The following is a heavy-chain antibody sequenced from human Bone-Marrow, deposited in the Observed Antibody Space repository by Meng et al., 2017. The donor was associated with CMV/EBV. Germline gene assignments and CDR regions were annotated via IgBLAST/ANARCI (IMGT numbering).Heavy chain of an antibody. J-gene: IGHJ6*02. Sequence: GSLRLSCTVSGGSFSSSTYYWGWIRQPPGKGLEWIGSIYYSGSTYYNPSLKSRVTISVDTSKNQFSLKLSSVTAADTAVYYCARQPATIFGVVINYYYYGMDVWGQGTTVTVSS. D-gene: IGHD3-3*01. CDR3: ARQPATIFGVVINYYYYGMDV. CDR2: IYYSGST. V-gene: IGHV4-39*01. CDR1: GGSFSSSTYY.